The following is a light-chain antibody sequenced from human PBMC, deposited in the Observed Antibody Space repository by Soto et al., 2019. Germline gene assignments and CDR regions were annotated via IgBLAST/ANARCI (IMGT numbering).Light chain of an antibody. V-gene: IGKV1-6*02. CDR1: QGIGTE. CDR2: GAS. J-gene: IGKJ1*01. CDR3: LQDFSYPRT. Sequence: AIQMIQSPSSLSASVGDRVTITCRASQGIGTELGWYQLKPGKAPKLLVYGASTLQSGVLPRFSGSGSGTDFTLTISSLQPDDFATYYCLQDFSYPRTFGQGTKVDIK.